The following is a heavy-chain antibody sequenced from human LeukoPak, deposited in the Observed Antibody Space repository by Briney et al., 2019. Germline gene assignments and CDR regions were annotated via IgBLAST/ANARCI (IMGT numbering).Heavy chain of an antibody. D-gene: IGHD3-3*01. V-gene: IGHV4-59*01. CDR3: GRLGNSDFWSVGPMDV. CDR2: IYYSGST. Sequence: KSSETLSLTCTVSGGSISSYYWSWIRQPPGKGLEWIGYIYYSGSTNYNPSLKSRVTISVDTSKNQFSLKLSSVTAADTAVYYCGRLGNSDFWSVGPMDVWGQGTTVTVSS. J-gene: IGHJ6*02. CDR1: GGSISSYY.